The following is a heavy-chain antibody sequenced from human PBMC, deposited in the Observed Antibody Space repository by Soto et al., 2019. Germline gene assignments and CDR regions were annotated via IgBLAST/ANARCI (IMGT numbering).Heavy chain of an antibody. V-gene: IGHV4-34*01. CDR2: INHSGST. CDR1: VGSFSGYY. Sequence: SETLSLTCAVYVGSFSGYYWSWIRQPPGKGLEWIGEINHSGSTNYNPSLKSRVTISVDTSKNQFSLKLSSVTAADTAVYYCARVEEKGATKHYYYYGMDVWGQGTTVTVSS. J-gene: IGHJ6*02. D-gene: IGHD1-26*01. CDR3: ARVEEKGATKHYYYYGMDV.